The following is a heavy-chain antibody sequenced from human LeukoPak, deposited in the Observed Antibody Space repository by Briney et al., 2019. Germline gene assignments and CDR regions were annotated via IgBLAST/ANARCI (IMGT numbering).Heavy chain of an antibody. J-gene: IGHJ4*02. D-gene: IGHD6-19*01. Sequence: SETLSLTCPVSGCSLSSYYWSWIRQPPGKGLEWIGEINHSGSTNYNPSLQRRVIISVDTSKNQFSLRLSSVTVADTAVYYCARGALGWFDNWGQGTLVTVSS. CDR3: ARGALGWFDN. CDR1: GCSLSSYY. CDR2: INHSGST. V-gene: IGHV4-59*01.